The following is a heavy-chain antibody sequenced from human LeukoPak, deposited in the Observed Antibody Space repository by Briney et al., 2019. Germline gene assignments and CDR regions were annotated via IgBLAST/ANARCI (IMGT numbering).Heavy chain of an antibody. Sequence: PSETLSLTCTVSGGSISSYYWSWVRQAPGKGLECVSVIYSGGSTYYADSVKGRFTISRDNSKNTLYLQMNSLRAEDTAVYYCARKTDSSGSGDYWGQGTLVTVSS. J-gene: IGHJ4*02. D-gene: IGHD3-22*01. CDR3: ARKTDSSGSGDY. V-gene: IGHV3-53*01. CDR1: GGSISSYY. CDR2: IYSGGST.